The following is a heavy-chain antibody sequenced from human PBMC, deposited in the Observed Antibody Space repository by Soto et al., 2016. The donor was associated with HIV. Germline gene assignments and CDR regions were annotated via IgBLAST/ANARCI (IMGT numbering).Heavy chain of an antibody. Sequence: VQLVESGGGVVQPGRSLRLSCTASGFTFSRYGMHWVRQAPGKGLEWVAIIWYDGTNKYYADSVKGRFTISRDNSKNTVFLRMNSLRVEDTAVYYCARIEQVKGAFDIWGQGTMVTVSP. CDR1: GFTFSRYG. CDR2: IWYDGTNK. CDR3: ARIEQVKGAFDI. J-gene: IGHJ3*02. D-gene: IGHD6-13*01. V-gene: IGHV3-33*01.